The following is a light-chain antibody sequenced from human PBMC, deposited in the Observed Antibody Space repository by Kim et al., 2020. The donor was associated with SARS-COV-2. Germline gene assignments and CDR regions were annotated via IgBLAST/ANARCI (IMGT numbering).Light chain of an antibody. V-gene: IGKV3-15*01. J-gene: IGKJ1*01. CDR2: AAS. CDR1: RRLNSN. Sequence: SVSPGERATPSGRASRRLNSNLAWYQQKPGQAPRLLIYAASTRATGIPARVSGSGTATEFTLTISSLRSEDFAVYYCQQYNDWPTFGQGTKVDIK. CDR3: QQYNDWPT.